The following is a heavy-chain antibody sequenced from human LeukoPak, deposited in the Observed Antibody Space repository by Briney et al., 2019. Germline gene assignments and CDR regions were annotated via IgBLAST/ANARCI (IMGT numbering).Heavy chain of an antibody. Sequence: NPGGSLRLSCAASGFTFSDYYMSWIRQAPGKGLEWVSYISSSDTYTNYADSVKGRFTISRDNAKNSLYLQMNSLRAEDTAVYYCAREAGYTSSPGYWGQGTLVIVSP. J-gene: IGHJ4*02. D-gene: IGHD6-13*01. CDR3: AREAGYTSSPGY. CDR1: GFTFSDYY. V-gene: IGHV3-11*06. CDR2: ISSSDTYT.